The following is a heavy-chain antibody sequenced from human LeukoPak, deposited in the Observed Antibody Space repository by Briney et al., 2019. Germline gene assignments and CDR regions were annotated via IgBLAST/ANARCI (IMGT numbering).Heavy chain of an antibody. CDR1: GFTVSSNY. Sequence: GGSLRLSCAASGFTVSSNYMSWIRQAPGKGLEWVSVFYNSEKKFYADSVRGRFSISRDNSKNTLSLQMNSLRDEDTAVYYCAREATGTTLDYWGQGTLVTVSS. J-gene: IGHJ4*02. CDR2: FYNSEKK. V-gene: IGHV3-66*01. D-gene: IGHD1-1*01. CDR3: AREATGTTLDY.